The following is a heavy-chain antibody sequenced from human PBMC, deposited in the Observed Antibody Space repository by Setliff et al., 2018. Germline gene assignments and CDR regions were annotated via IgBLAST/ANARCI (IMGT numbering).Heavy chain of an antibody. J-gene: IGHJ3*02. V-gene: IGHV3-15*05. CDR1: GFMFNSYG. D-gene: IGHD7-27*01. Sequence: GGSLRLSCTASGFMFNSYGMHWVRQAPGKGLEWVGRIKNKNSGETTDYATPVKGRFTIPRDDSRNTLYLQLNSLKTEDTAVYYCTTNYWGNDAFDIWGQGTMVTVSS. CDR2: IKNKNSGETT. CDR3: TTNYWGNDAFDI.